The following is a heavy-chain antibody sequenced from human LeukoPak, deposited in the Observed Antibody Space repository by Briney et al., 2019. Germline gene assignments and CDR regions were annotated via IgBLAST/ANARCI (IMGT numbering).Heavy chain of an antibody. J-gene: IGHJ4*02. V-gene: IGHV3-21*01. CDR3: ACLRGPSDY. Sequence: TGGSLRLSCTASGFTFVNYCMSWVRQAPGKGLEWVSSISTNSAFIYYADSVRGRFTISRDNTKNSLYLQMDSLTADDTAVYCCACLRGPSDYWGQGTLVTVSS. D-gene: IGHD4-17*01. CDR2: ISTNSAFI. CDR1: GFTFVNYC.